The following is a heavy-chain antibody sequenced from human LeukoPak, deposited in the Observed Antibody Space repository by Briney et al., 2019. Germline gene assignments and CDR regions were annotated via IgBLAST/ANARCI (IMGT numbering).Heavy chain of an antibody. V-gene: IGHV1-69*04. CDR3: ARDPREMAAYFDY. CDR2: IIPILGIA. CDR1: GGTFSNYA. D-gene: IGHD5-24*01. J-gene: IGHJ4*02. Sequence: SVKVSCKASGGTFSNYAVSWVRQAPGQGLEWMGRIIPILGIANYAQKFQGRVTITADKSTSTAYMELSSLRSEDTAVYYCARDPREMAAYFDYWGQGTLVTASS.